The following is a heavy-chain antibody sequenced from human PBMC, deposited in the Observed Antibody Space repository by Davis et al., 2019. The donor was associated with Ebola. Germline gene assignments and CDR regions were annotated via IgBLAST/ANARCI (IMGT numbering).Heavy chain of an antibody. V-gene: IGHV3-7*01. J-gene: IGHJ5*02. Sequence: GESLKISCAASGFTFSSYWMSWVRQAPGKGLEWVANIKQDGGEKYYVDSVKGRFTISRDSAKNSLYLQMNSLRVEDMAVYYCARRVLGVGATLFDPWGQGTLVTVSS. CDR1: GFTFSSYW. CDR2: IKQDGGEK. CDR3: ARRVLGVGATLFDP. D-gene: IGHD1-26*01.